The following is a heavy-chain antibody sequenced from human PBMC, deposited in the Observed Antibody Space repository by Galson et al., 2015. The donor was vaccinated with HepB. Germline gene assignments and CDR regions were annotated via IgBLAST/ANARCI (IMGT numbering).Heavy chain of an antibody. CDR1: GFTFSSYA. V-gene: IGHV3-23*01. CDR2: ISGSGGST. Sequence: SLRLSCAASGFTFSSYAMTWVRQAPGKGLEWVSSISGSGGSTYHADSVKGRFTISGDNSKNTLYLQMNSLRAEDTAVYYCAKEGYSSSPVGWFDPWGQGTLVTVSS. D-gene: IGHD6-6*01. J-gene: IGHJ5*02. CDR3: AKEGYSSSPVGWFDP.